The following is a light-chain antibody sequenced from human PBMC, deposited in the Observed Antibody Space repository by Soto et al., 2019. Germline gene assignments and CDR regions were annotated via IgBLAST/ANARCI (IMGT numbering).Light chain of an antibody. CDR1: QSISSY. CDR3: QPSYSSPLS. CDR2: AAS. Sequence: DIQMTQSPSSLSASVGDRVTITCRASQSISSYLNWYQQKPGKAPKLLIYAASSLQSGVPSRFSGSESGTDFTLTISSLQPEDFATYYCQPSYSSPLSFGGGTKVEIK. J-gene: IGKJ4*01. V-gene: IGKV1-39*01.